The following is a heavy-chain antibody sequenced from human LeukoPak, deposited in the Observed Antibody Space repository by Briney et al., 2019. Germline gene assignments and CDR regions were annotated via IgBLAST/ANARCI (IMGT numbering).Heavy chain of an antibody. CDR3: AREWLRPY. CDR2: IYYSGST. V-gene: IGHV4-59*12. CDR1: GFTFSSYA. Sequence: GSLRLSCAASGFTFSSYAMSWVRQAPGKGLEWIGYIYYSGSTNYNPSLKSRVTISVDTSKNQFSLKLSSVTAADTAVYYCAREWLRPYWGQGTLVTVSS. J-gene: IGHJ4*02. D-gene: IGHD5-12*01.